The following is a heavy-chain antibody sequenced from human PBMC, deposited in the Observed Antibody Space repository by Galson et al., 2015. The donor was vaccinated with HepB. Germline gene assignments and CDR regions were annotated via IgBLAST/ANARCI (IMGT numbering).Heavy chain of an antibody. CDR1: GFTFSDYS. J-gene: IGHJ4*02. CDR2: ISTSSSVI. D-gene: IGHD2-21*02. V-gene: IGHV3-48*02. Sequence: SLRLSCAASGFTFSDYSMNWVRQAPGKGLEWVSYISTSSSVIYYADSVQGRFTISRDNTKNLLYLQMNSLRDEDTAVYYCARARCGGGCFSPGYWGQGTLVTVSS. CDR3: ARARCGGGCFSPGY.